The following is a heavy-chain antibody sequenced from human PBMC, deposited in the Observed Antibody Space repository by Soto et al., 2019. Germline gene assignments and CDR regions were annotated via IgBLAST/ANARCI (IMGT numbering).Heavy chain of an antibody. J-gene: IGHJ4*02. Sequence: PGESLKISCKASGYSFTDHSISWVRQMPGKGLEWMGRIDPSDSYTKYNPSFQGHVTFSVDKSISTAYLQWSSLKASDTAMYYCARHEYYYDTSGYYYFVYWGQGTLVTVSS. CDR2: IDPSDSYT. CDR1: GYSFTDHS. V-gene: IGHV5-10-1*01. D-gene: IGHD3-22*01. CDR3: ARHEYYYDTSGYYYFVY.